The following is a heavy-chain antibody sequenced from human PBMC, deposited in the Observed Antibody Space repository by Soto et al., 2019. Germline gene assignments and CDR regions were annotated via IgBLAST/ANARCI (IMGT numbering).Heavy chain of an antibody. Sequence: EVQLVESGGGLVQPGGSLKRSCAVSGFTFSSHAMNWVRQAPGKGLEWVAYIHGTRSIIYYADSVKGRFTISRDNAKNSLHLQMDSLRDEDTALYYCARDARNADYDYWGQGTLVTVSS. J-gene: IGHJ4*02. CDR1: GFTFSSHA. CDR3: ARDARNADYDY. D-gene: IGHD3-16*01. V-gene: IGHV3-48*02. CDR2: IHGTRSII.